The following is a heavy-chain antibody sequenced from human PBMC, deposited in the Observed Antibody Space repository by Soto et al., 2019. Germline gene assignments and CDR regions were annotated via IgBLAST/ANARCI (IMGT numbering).Heavy chain of an antibody. Sequence: GGSLRLSCAASGFTFSSYGMHWVRQAPGKGLEWVAVISYDGSNKYFGDSVKCRFTISRDNSKNTLYLQMNSLRAADTAVYYCAKNERYCTSTTCPPYYGIDVWGQGPTVTVS. D-gene: IGHD2-2*01. J-gene: IGHJ6*02. CDR2: ISYDGSNK. CDR3: AKNERYCTSTTCPPYYGIDV. V-gene: IGHV3-30*18. CDR1: GFTFSSYG.